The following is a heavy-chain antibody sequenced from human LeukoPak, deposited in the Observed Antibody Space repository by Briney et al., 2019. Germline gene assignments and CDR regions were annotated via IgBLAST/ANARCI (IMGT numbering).Heavy chain of an antibody. Sequence: ASVKVSCKASGYTFTGYYMHWVRQAPGQGLEWMGWINPNSGGTNYAQKFQGRVTMTRDTSISTAYMELSRLRSEDTAVYYCARDLYRSGGSVDYWGQGTLVTVSS. CDR3: ARDLYRSGGSVDY. J-gene: IGHJ4*02. V-gene: IGHV1-2*02. CDR1: GYTFTGYY. D-gene: IGHD2-15*01. CDR2: INPNSGGT.